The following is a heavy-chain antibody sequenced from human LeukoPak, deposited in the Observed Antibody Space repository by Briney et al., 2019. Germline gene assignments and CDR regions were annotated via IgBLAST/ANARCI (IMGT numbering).Heavy chain of an antibody. CDR3: ARDSEVRRNLWHY. CDR1: GGTFSSYA. Sequence: ASVKVSCTASGGTFSSYAISWVRQAPGQGLEWMRGIIPIFGTAKYAQKFQGRVTIAADESTSTVYMELSGLRSEDTAIYYCARDSEVRRNLWHYWGQGTLVTVSS. CDR2: IIPIFGTA. D-gene: IGHD3-10*01. J-gene: IGHJ4*02. V-gene: IGHV1-69*13.